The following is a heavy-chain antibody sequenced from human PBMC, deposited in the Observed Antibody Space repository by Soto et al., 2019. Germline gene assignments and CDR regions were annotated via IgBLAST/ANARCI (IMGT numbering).Heavy chain of an antibody. CDR2: IVVGSGNT. J-gene: IGHJ3*02. D-gene: IGHD3-10*01. CDR3: AAVKITIPLGGTQTVSFDI. CDR1: GVSFTSSA. Sequence: GTSVKLSCEASGVSFTSSAVQWVRQARRQRLEWIGWIVVGSGNTNYAQKFQERVTITRDMSTSTAYMELSSLRSEDTAVYYCAAVKITIPLGGTQTVSFDIWGQGTMVTVSS. V-gene: IGHV1-58*01.